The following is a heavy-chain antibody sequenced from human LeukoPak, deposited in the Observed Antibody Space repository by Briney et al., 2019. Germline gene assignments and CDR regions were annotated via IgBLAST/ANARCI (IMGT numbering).Heavy chain of an antibody. CDR3: ARVMVRGVNWFDP. Sequence: GGSLRLSCAASGFTVSSNYMSWVRQAPGKGLDWVSVIYSGSSTYYADSVKGRFTISRDNSKNTLYLQMNSLRAEDTAVYYCARVMVRGVNWFDPWGQGTLVTVSS. CDR1: GFTVSSNY. V-gene: IGHV3-53*01. CDR2: IYSGSST. J-gene: IGHJ5*02. D-gene: IGHD3-10*01.